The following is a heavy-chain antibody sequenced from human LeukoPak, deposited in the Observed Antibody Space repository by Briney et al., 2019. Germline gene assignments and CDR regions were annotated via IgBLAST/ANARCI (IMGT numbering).Heavy chain of an antibody. D-gene: IGHD5-18*01. CDR3: ARDGYSYGKVEFDY. Sequence: GGSLRLSCAASGSTFSSYWMHWVRQAPGKGLVWVSRINSDGSSTSYADSVKGRFTISRDNAKNTLYLQMNSLRAEDTAVYYCARDGYSYGKVEFDYWGQGTLVTVSS. V-gene: IGHV3-74*01. J-gene: IGHJ4*02. CDR1: GSTFSSYW. CDR2: INSDGSST.